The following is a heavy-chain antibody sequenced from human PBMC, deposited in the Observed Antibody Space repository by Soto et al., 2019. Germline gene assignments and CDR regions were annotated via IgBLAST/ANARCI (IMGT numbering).Heavy chain of an antibody. CDR1: GGSISSSSYY. J-gene: IGHJ3*02. CDR2: IYYSGST. D-gene: IGHD5-12*01. Sequence: SETLSLTCTVSGGSISSSSYYWGWIRQPPGKGLEWIGSIYYSGSTYYNPSLKSRVTISVDTSKNQFSLKLSSVTAADTAVYYCARPTILNTGSGVSYAFDIWGQGTMVTVSS. CDR3: ARPTILNTGSGVSYAFDI. V-gene: IGHV4-39*01.